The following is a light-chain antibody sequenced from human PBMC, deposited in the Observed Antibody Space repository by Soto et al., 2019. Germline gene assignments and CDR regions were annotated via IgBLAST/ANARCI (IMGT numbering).Light chain of an antibody. J-gene: IGKJ1*01. Sequence: EIVLPQSPGTLSLSPGDRATLSCRASQSLSVSYIAWYQQKPGQAPRLLIYSTSTRAAGIPDRFTGRGSGTPFALAISRLEPEDFAVYYCHQFGDSPQTFGQGTTVEV. CDR3: HQFGDSPQT. CDR1: QSLSVSY. CDR2: STS. V-gene: IGKV3-20*01.